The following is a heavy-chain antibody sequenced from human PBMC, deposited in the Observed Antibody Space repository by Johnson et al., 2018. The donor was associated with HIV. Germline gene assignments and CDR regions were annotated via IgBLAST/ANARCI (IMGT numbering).Heavy chain of an antibody. CDR3: ARVYSNYEGAAASYPFDI. Sequence: VQLVESGGGLVQPGGSLRLSCAASGFTFSSYWMHWVRQAPGQGLVWVSRINSDGSSTRYADSVKGRFTISRDNAKNKLYLQMNSLRAEDTAVYYCARVYSNYEGAAASYPFDIWGQGTMVTVSS. D-gene: IGHD4-11*01. V-gene: IGHV3-74*01. CDR2: INSDGSST. J-gene: IGHJ3*02. CDR1: GFTFSSYW.